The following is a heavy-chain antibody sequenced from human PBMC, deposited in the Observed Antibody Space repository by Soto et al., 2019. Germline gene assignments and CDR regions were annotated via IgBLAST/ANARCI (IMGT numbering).Heavy chain of an antibody. CDR3: TRRDDYGGNSGVYWYFDL. J-gene: IGHJ2*01. D-gene: IGHD4-17*01. Sequence: GGSLRLSCAASGFTFSGSAMHWVRQASGKGLEWVGRIRSKANSYATAYAASVKGRFTISRDDSKNTAYLQMNSLKTEDTAVYYCTRRDDYGGNSGVYWYFDLWGRGTLVTVSS. CDR1: GFTFSGSA. V-gene: IGHV3-73*01. CDR2: IRSKANSYAT.